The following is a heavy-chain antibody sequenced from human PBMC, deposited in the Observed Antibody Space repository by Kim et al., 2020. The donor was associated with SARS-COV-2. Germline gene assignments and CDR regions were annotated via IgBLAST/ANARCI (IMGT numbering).Heavy chain of an antibody. Sequence: KLQGRVTMTTDTSTSTAYMELRSLRSDDTAVYYCARAAAKLGTYYYGMDVWGQGTTVTVSS. D-gene: IGHD6-13*01. J-gene: IGHJ6*02. CDR3: ARAAAKLGTYYYGMDV. V-gene: IGHV1-18*01.